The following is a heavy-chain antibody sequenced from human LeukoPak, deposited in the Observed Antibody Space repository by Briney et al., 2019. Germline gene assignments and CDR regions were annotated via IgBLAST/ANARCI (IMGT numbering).Heavy chain of an antibody. CDR2: IIPIFGTA. D-gene: IGHD6-19*01. Sequence: SVNLSCKASGGTFSSCAISWVRQAPGQALEWMGGIIPIFGTANYAQKFQGRVTITADESTSTAYMELSSLRSEETAVYYCARDLLDSSGWLLWGQGTLVPVSS. CDR3: ARDLLDSSGWLL. J-gene: IGHJ4*02. CDR1: GGTFSSCA. V-gene: IGHV1-69*13.